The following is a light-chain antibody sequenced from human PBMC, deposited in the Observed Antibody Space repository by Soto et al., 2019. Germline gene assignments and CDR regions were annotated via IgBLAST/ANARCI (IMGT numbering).Light chain of an antibody. V-gene: IGKV1-39*01. CDR3: QQGYSTPLT. Sequence: DIQMTQSPPSLSASVGDRVTITCRATQRITGYLNWYQQRPGKAPRLLIHAASKLQSGVPARFSGSGSGTEFTLTISSLQPEDFASYYCQQGYSTPLTFGGGTTV. J-gene: IGKJ4*01. CDR1: QRITGY. CDR2: AAS.